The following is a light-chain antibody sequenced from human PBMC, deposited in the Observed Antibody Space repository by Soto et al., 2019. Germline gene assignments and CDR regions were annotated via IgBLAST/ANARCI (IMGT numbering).Light chain of an antibody. CDR1: QGISSY. Sequence: AIRMTQSPSSFSASTGDRVTITCRASQGISSYLAWYQHKPGKAPKLLIYAASTLQSGVPSRFSGSGSVTDFTLTISCLQSEDFATYYCQQYDSYPLTFGGGTNVEIK. V-gene: IGKV1-8*01. CDR3: QQYDSYPLT. J-gene: IGKJ4*02. CDR2: AAS.